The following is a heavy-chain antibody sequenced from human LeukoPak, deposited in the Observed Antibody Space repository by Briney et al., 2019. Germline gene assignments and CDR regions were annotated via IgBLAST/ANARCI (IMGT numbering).Heavy chain of an antibody. CDR3: AKERKGQQLAGSDY. J-gene: IGHJ4*02. V-gene: IGHV3-9*01. Sequence: GGSLRLSCAASGFTFDDYGMSWVRQAPGKGLEWVSGISWNSGSIGYADSVKGRFTISRDNAKNSPYLQMNSLRAEDTALYYCAKERKGQQLAGSDYWGQGTLVTVSS. CDR2: ISWNSGSI. CDR1: GFTFDDYG. D-gene: IGHD6-13*01.